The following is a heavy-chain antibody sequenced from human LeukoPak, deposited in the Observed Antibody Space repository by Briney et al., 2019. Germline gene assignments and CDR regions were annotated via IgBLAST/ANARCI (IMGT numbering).Heavy chain of an antibody. V-gene: IGHV3-23*01. CDR1: GFTFSSYV. Sequence: GGSLRLSCAASGFTFSSYVMSWVRQAPGKGLEWVSAISDSGVSTYYADSVKGRFTISRDNSKNTLYLQMNSLRAEDTAVYYCAKALYDYSNYDWFDLWGQGTLGTVSS. D-gene: IGHD4-11*01. CDR3: AKALYDYSNYDWFDL. CDR2: ISDSGVST. J-gene: IGHJ5*02.